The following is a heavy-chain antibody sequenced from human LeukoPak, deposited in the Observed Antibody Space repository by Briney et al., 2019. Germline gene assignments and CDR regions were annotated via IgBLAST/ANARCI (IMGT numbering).Heavy chain of an antibody. Sequence: PGGSLRHSCAASGFIFTSYAMHWVRQAPGKGLEWVAVISYDGSNKYYADSVKGRFTISKDTSKNTLYLQMSSLRAEDTAIYYCAKRGSKWDLDNWGQGTLVTVSS. J-gene: IGHJ4*02. D-gene: IGHD1-26*01. CDR2: ISYDGSNK. V-gene: IGHV3-33*05. CDR3: AKRGSKWDLDN. CDR1: GFIFTSYA.